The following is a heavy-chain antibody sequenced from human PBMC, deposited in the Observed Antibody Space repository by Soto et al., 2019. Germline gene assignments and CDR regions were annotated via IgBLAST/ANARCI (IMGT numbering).Heavy chain of an antibody. Sequence: QVHLQESGPGLVKPSETLSLICTVSVGSIGLYSWNWIRQSPGKGLEWIGYVHHSGTTSYNPSLEGLATISLDTSKNQFSLRLSSVTAADTAVYYCARRSSGTDYWGQGTLVTVSS. CDR3: ARRSSGTDY. V-gene: IGHV4-59*01. D-gene: IGHD3-10*01. CDR2: VHHSGTT. J-gene: IGHJ4*02. CDR1: VGSIGLYS.